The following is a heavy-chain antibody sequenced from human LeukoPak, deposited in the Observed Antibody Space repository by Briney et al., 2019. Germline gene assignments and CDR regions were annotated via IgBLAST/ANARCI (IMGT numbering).Heavy chain of an antibody. V-gene: IGHV1-69*04. D-gene: IGHD6-13*01. CDR1: GYTFTSYG. Sequence: ASVKVSCKASGYTFTSYGISWVRQAPGQGLEWMGRIIPILGIANYAQKFQGRVTITADKSTSTAYMELSSLRSEDTAVYYCARDLLSYSSSWGRVAVDFDEPFDYWGQGTLVTVSS. J-gene: IGHJ4*02. CDR3: ARDLLSYSSSWGRVAVDFDEPFDY. CDR2: IIPILGIA.